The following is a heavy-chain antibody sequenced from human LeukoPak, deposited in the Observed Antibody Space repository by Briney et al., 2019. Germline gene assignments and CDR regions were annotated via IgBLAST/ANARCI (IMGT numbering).Heavy chain of an antibody. CDR2: ISGSGDST. J-gene: IGHJ6*02. CDR3: AKDKRMDV. CDR1: GFTFSSYV. Sequence: GGSLRLSCAASGFTFSSYVMSWVRQAPGKGLEWVSGISGSGDSTYYADFVKGRSTISRDNSKNALYLQMNSLRAEDTAVYYCAKDKRMDVWGLGTTVTVSS. V-gene: IGHV3-23*01.